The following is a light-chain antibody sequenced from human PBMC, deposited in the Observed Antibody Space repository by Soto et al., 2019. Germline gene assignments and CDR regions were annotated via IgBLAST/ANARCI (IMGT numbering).Light chain of an antibody. V-gene: IGLV2-14*01. CDR3: SSNRASSHLFV. J-gene: IGLJ1*01. Sequence: QSALTQPASVSGSPVQSITRSCTGTSSDVGAYNYVSWYQHHPGKVPKLLFYEVTNRPSGVSDRFSGSKSGNTASLTSSGLQADAEADYYFSSNRASSHLFVFGTGNKLTFL. CDR2: EVT. CDR1: SSDVGAYNY.